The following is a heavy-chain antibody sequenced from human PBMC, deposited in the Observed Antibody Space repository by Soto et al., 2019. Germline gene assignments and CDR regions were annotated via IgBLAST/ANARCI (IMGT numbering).Heavy chain of an antibody. Sequence: PGGSLRLSCAASGFSFSNFWMSWVCQAPGKGLEWVANIKQDGSENCYVDSVKGRFTISRDNARNSLYLQMNSLRAEDTAVYYCARRAIRYCSSSSCRPYYGVDVWGQGTTVTVSS. D-gene: IGHD2-2*01. CDR2: IKQDGSEN. CDR1: GFSFSNFW. CDR3: ARRAIRYCSSSSCRPYYGVDV. J-gene: IGHJ6*02. V-gene: IGHV3-7*01.